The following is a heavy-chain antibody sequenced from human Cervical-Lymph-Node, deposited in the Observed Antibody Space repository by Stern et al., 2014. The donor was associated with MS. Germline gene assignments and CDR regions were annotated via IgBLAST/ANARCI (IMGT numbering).Heavy chain of an antibody. CDR2: INPSGST. CDR3: ARSNKYQLRTWGY. CDR1: SGYFSGYS. D-gene: IGHD2-2*01. Sequence: QVQLQQWGAGLLKPSETLSLTCAVYSGYFSGYSWSWIRQPPGKGLAWIGEINPSGSTNYNPSLMSRVTISVDTSKNQFSLKLRSVTAADTAVYFCARSNKYQLRTWGYWGQGTLVTVSS. V-gene: IGHV4-34*01. J-gene: IGHJ4*02.